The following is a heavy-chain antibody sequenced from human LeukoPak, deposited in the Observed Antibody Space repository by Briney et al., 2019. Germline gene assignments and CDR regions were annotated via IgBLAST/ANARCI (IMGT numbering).Heavy chain of an antibody. V-gene: IGHV3-9*01. Sequence: GRSLRLSCAASGFTFDDYAMHWVRQAPGKGLEWVSGISWNSGSIGYADSVKGRFTISRDNAKNSLYLQMNSLRAEDTALYYCTTEYNFNYYDSSGYYYWGQGTLVTVSS. CDR3: TTEYNFNYYDSSGYYY. CDR2: ISWNSGSI. D-gene: IGHD3-22*01. CDR1: GFTFDDYA. J-gene: IGHJ4*02.